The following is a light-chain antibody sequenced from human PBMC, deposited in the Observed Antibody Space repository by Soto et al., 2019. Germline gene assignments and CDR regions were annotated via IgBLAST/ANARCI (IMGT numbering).Light chain of an antibody. CDR2: LGS. CDR1: QSLLHSNGYNY. J-gene: IGKJ4*01. V-gene: IGKV2-28*01. Sequence: DIVMTQSRLSLPVTPGEPASISCRSSQSLLHSNGYNYLDWYLQKPGQSPQLLIYLGSYRASGVPDRFGGGGSGTDFTLTITRVEAEDVGIYYCMQALQSPLTFGGGTKVDIK. CDR3: MQALQSPLT.